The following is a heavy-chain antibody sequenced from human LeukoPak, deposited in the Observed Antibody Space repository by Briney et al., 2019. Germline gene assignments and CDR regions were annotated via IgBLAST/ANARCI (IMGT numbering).Heavy chain of an antibody. J-gene: IGHJ4*02. CDR2: IYSSGST. D-gene: IGHD6-6*01. V-gene: IGHV4-4*07. CDR1: GASITSFH. Sequence: SETLSLTCTVSGASITSFHWTWIRQPAGKGLEWIGLIYSSGSTIYNPSLQSRVAMSVYMTKNQLSLKLSSVSAADTAMYYCARQDGDYWGQGTLVTVSS. CDR3: ARQDGDY.